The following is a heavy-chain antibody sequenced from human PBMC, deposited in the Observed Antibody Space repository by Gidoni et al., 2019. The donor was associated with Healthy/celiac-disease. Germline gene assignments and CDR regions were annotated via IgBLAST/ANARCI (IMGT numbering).Heavy chain of an antibody. D-gene: IGHD3-22*01. Sequence: EVQLVQSGAEVKKPGESLKISCKGSGYSFTSYWIDWVRQMPGKGLEWMGIIYPGDSDTRYSPSFQGQVTISADKSISTAYLQWSSLKASDTAMYYCARPARYYYDSSGYYAFDIWGQGTMVTVSS. CDR3: ARPARYYYDSSGYYAFDI. CDR2: IYPGDSDT. CDR1: GYSFTSYW. V-gene: IGHV5-51*01. J-gene: IGHJ3*02.